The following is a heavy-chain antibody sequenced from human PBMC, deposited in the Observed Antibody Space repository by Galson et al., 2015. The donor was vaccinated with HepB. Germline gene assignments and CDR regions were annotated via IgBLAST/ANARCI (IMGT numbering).Heavy chain of an antibody. CDR1: GFTFSDYY. J-gene: IGHJ4*02. V-gene: IGHV3-11*05. CDR2: ISSSGSYT. D-gene: IGHD5-12*01. Sequence: SLRLSCAASGFTFSDYYMSWIRQAPGKGLEWASYISSSGSYTNYADSVKGRFTVSRDNAKNSLHLQMNSLKTEDTAVYYCTTGGGLRGDIPNDYWGQGTLVTVSS. CDR3: TTGGGLRGDIPNDY.